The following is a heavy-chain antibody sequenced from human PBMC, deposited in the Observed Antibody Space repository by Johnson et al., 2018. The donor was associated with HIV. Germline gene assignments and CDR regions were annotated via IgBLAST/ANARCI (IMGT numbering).Heavy chain of an antibody. Sequence: VQLVESGGGLVKPGGSLRLSCAASGFTFSDAWMTWVRQAPGKGLEWIGRIKGKTDGGTIDYNAPVKGRFSISRDDSKNTLYLQMNSLKTEDTAVYYCTTDWEYYYGAGKLDAFDMWGQGTMVTVSS. J-gene: IGHJ3*02. V-gene: IGHV3-15*01. CDR3: TTDWEYYYGAGKLDAFDM. D-gene: IGHD3-10*01. CDR1: GFTFSDAW. CDR2: IKGKTDGGTI.